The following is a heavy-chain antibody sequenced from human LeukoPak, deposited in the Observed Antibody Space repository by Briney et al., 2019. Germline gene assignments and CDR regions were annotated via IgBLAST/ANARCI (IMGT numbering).Heavy chain of an antibody. V-gene: IGHV5-51*01. J-gene: IGHJ4*02. CDR3: ARSIGPGRLVDY. D-gene: IGHD2/OR15-2a*01. CDR2: IYPGDSDT. Sequence: GIIYPGDSDTRYSPSFQGQATISADKSIGTAYLQWSSLKASDTAMYYCARSIGPGRLVDYWGQGNLVTVSS.